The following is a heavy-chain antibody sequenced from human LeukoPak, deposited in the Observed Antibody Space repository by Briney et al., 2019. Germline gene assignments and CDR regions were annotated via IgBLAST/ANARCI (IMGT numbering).Heavy chain of an antibody. CDR2: INPSGGST. J-gene: IGHJ6*02. CDR3: ARDRWEAYYYYGMDV. V-gene: IGHV1-46*01. Sequence: ASVKVSCKASGGTFSSYAISWVRQAPGQGPEWMGIINPSGGSTSYAQKFQGRVTMTRDTSTSTVYMELSSLRSEDTAVYYCARDRWEAYYYYGMDVWGQGTTVTVSS. D-gene: IGHD1-26*01. CDR1: GGTFSSYA.